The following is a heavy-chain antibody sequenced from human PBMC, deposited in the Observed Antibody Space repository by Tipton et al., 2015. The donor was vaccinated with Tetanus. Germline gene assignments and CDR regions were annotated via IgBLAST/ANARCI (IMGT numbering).Heavy chain of an antibody. CDR3: VRDFGDARTDC. CDR1: GDSISRSGYF. Sequence: TLSLTCTVSGDSISRSGYFWGWIRQTPGQGLEWIGTIDNGGGTYYNPSLKSRLTISADTSKTQFSLTLTSVTAADTAIYYCVRDFGDARTDCWGQGTLVTVSS. D-gene: IGHD4-17*01. V-gene: IGHV4-39*01. CDR2: IDNGGGT. J-gene: IGHJ4*02.